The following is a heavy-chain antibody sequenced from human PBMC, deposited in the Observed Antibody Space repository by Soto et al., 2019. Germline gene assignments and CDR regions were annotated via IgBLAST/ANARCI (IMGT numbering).Heavy chain of an antibody. CDR1: GYIFTDYA. J-gene: IGHJ4*02. V-gene: IGHV1-3*01. Sequence: ASVKVSCKASGYIFTDYAMHWVRQAPGQGLEWIGWIKPGNGATRLSQKFQDRFTITSGTSANTAYMDLSSLRSEDTAVYYCARYPTYDPGIHFDYWGQGNLVTVSS. CDR2: IKPGNGAT. D-gene: IGHD3-16*01. CDR3: ARYPTYDPGIHFDY.